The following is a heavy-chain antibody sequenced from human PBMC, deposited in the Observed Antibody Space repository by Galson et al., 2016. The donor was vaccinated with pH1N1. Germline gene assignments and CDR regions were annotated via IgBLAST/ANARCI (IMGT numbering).Heavy chain of an antibody. CDR3: ARGQASVSTSYYYGMDV. Sequence: SVKVSCKASGYTFSSYAINWVRQARGQGLEWMGGIIPIFGTANYAQKFQGRVTITADKSTSTAYMELSSLRSEDTAVYYCARGQASVSTSYYYGMDVWGQGTTVTVSS. J-gene: IGHJ6*02. CDR1: GYTFSSYA. D-gene: IGHD4-11*01. V-gene: IGHV1-69*06. CDR2: IIPIFGTA.